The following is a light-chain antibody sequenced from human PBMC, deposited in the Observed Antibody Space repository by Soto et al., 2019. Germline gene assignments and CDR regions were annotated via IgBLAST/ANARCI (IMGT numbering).Light chain of an antibody. J-gene: IGLJ3*02. CDR2: EVN. V-gene: IGLV2-14*02. Sequence: QSALTQPASVSGSPGQSITISCTGGSSDVGSYNRVSWYRQHPGKAPQLMIYEVNNRPSGVSNRFSGSKSGNTASLTISGLQAEDEADYFCASLTTSDTGVIGGGTKVTVL. CDR3: ASLTTSDTGV. CDR1: SSDVGSYNR.